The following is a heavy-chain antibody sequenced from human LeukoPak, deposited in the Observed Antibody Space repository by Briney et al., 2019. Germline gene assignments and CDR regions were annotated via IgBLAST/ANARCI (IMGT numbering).Heavy chain of an antibody. Sequence: GGSLRLSCAASGFTFSSYSVNWVRQAPGKGLGWVSSISSSSSYIYYADSVKGRFTISRDNAKHSLYLQMNSLRAEDTAVYYCARDPVLLWFGAFDYWGQGTLVTVSS. CDR3: ARDPVLLWFGAFDY. V-gene: IGHV3-21*01. CDR2: ISSSSSYI. D-gene: IGHD3-10*01. J-gene: IGHJ4*02. CDR1: GFTFSSYS.